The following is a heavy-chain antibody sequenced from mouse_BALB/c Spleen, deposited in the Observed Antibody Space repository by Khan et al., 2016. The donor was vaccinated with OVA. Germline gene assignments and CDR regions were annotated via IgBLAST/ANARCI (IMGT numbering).Heavy chain of an antibody. CDR2: ITTANGNT. CDR1: GYNIKDTY. D-gene: IGHD1-1*02. Sequence: MQLKQSGAELVKPGASVKLSCTASGYNIKDTYSHRVKQRPEQDQEGCGRITTANGNTKYDPKFQGQASITSDTSYDTSYLQLNTLTTEDTAVYYCSCPSYGPRDFEYWGPGTTLTVSS. CDR3: SCPSYGPRDFEY. J-gene: IGHJ2*01. V-gene: IGHV14-3*02.